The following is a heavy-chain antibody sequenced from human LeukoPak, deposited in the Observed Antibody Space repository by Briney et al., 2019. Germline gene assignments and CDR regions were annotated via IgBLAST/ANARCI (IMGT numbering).Heavy chain of an antibody. Sequence: PLETLSLTCTVSGGSFSSYYWSWIRQPPGKGLEWIGYIFYSGSTDYNPSLTSRVAISVDTSNNQFSLRLTSVTAADTAVYYCARDGGYGGYDDYWGQGNLVTVSS. D-gene: IGHD5-12*01. CDR3: ARDGGYGGYDDY. V-gene: IGHV4-59*01. CDR2: IFYSGST. J-gene: IGHJ4*02. CDR1: GGSFSSYY.